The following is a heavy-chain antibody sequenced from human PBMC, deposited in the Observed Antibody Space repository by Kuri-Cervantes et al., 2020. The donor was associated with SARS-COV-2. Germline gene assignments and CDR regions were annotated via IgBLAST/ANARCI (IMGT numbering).Heavy chain of an antibody. CDR1: GFTFSSYS. CDR3: ARAQRGLMVALDY. V-gene: IGHV3-21*01. D-gene: IGHD5-12*01. CDR2: ISSSSSYI. Sequence: GGSLRLSCAASGFTFSSYSMNWVRQAPGKGLEWVSSISSSSSYISHAGSMKGRFIISRDNAKNSLYLQMNSLRAEDTAVYYCARAQRGLMVALDYWGQGTLVTVSS. J-gene: IGHJ4*02.